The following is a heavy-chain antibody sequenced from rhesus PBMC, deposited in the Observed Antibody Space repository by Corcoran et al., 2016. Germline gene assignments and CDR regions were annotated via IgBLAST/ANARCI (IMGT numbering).Heavy chain of an antibody. D-gene: IGHD5-42*01. J-gene: IGHJ5-1*01. V-gene: IGHV1-180*01. CDR1: GYSFTSYY. CDR3: TREGTRRGNRFDV. CDR2: MSPDSGKR. Sequence: QVHLVQSGAAITQPGASVKLSCKASGYSFTSYYIQWVRQAPGQGLEWRGLMSPDSGKREYAQNLKDRVTITTDTSTTTAYMEVSSLRSEDTAVYYCTREGTRRGNRFDVWGPGVLVTVSS.